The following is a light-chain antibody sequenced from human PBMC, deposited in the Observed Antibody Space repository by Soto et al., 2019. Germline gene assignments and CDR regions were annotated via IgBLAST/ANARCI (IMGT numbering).Light chain of an antibody. J-gene: IGKJ1*01. CDR2: GAS. Sequence: ETVLTQSPGTLSLSPGERATLSCRASQSVSSNYLAWYQQKPGQTPRLLIYGASTRATGIPDRFSGSGSGTDFTLTTSGLEPEDFAVYYCQQFGRSAPSWTFGQGTKVEIK. CDR3: QQFGRSAPSWT. V-gene: IGKV3-20*01. CDR1: QSVSSNY.